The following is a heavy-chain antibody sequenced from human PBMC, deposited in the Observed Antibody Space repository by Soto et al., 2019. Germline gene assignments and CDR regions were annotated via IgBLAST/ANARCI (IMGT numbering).Heavy chain of an antibody. CDR2: ISAFNGNT. V-gene: IGHV1-18*01. Sequence: QVQLVQSGAEVKEPGASVKVSCKTSGYIFTSYGISWVRQAPGQGLEWVGRISAFNGNTNHAQKLQGRVTMNTDTSTSTAYLELRSLRSDDTAVYYCGREGATSRPEEFDYWGQGNLVTVSS. D-gene: IGHD5-12*01. CDR1: GYIFTSYG. J-gene: IGHJ4*02. CDR3: GREGATSRPEEFDY.